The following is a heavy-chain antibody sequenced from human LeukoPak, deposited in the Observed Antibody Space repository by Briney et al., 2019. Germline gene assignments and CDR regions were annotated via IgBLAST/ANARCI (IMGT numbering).Heavy chain of an antibody. CDR2: IYYSGST. CDR3: ARHAGPLDFDY. J-gene: IGHJ4*02. V-gene: IGHV4-59*01. D-gene: IGHD6-13*01. Sequence: SETLSLTCTVSGGSISTYYWSWIRQPPGKGLEWIGYIYYSGSTNYNPSLKSRVTISVDTSKNQFSLKLSSVTAADTAVYYCARHAGPLDFDYWGQGTLVTVSS. CDR1: GGSISTYY.